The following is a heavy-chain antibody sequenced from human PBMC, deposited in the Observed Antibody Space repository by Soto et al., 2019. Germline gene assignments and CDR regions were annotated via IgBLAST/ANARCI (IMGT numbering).Heavy chain of an antibody. J-gene: IGHJ4*02. Sequence: QITLKESGPTLVKPTQTLTLTCTFSGFSLSTSGVGVGWLRQAPGKAREWLAVIYWDDDKSYSPSLKSSLTITKDPSKNQVVLAMSKMDPVDTATYYCAHRGSAVFFNHWGPGALVTVSS. CDR1: GFSLSTSGVG. D-gene: IGHD6-19*01. CDR3: AHRGSAVFFNH. CDR2: IYWDDDK. V-gene: IGHV2-5*02.